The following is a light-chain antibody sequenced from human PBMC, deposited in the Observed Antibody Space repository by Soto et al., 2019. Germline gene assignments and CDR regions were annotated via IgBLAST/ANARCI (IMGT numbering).Light chain of an antibody. J-gene: IGLJ1*01. CDR2: EVT. V-gene: IGLV2-8*01. CDR1: SSDVGAYKY. CDR3: SSYAGSNIYV. Sequence: QSVLTQRPSASGSPGQSLTISCTGTSSDVGAYKYVSWYQQYPGKAPKLMIYEVTKRPSGVPDRFSGSKSGNTASLTVSGLQAEDEADYYCSSYAGSNIYVFGTGTKVTVL.